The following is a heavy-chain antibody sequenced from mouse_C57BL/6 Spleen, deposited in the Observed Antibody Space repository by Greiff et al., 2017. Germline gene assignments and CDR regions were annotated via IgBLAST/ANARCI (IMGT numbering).Heavy chain of an antibody. CDR3: YCYGSSYNWYFDV. J-gene: IGHJ1*03. Sequence: VQLQQSGAELVKPGASVKLSCTASGFNIKDYYMHWVKQRTEQGLEWIGRIDPEDGETKYAPKFQGTATITAATSSNTAYLQLSSLTSEDTAVYYCYCYGSSYNWYFDVWGTGTTVTVSS. V-gene: IGHV14-2*01. CDR2: IDPEDGET. CDR1: GFNIKDYY. D-gene: IGHD1-1*01.